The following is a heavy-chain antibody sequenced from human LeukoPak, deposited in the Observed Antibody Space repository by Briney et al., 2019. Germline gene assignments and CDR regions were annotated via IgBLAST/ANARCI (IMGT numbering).Heavy chain of an antibody. Sequence: GGSLRLSCAASGFTFTNYALSWVRQAPGKGLEWVSVISGSGDSTYYADSVKGRFTISGDNFKNTLYLQMNRLRAEDTAVYYCVKDGHCTTSTCSSHWFDPWGQGTRVTVSS. D-gene: IGHD2-2*03. V-gene: IGHV3-23*01. CDR3: VKDGHCTTSTCSSHWFDP. CDR1: GFTFTNYA. CDR2: ISGSGDST. J-gene: IGHJ5*02.